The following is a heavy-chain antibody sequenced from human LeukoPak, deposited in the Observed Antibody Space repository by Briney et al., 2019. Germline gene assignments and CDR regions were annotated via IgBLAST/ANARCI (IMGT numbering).Heavy chain of an antibody. D-gene: IGHD6-19*01. J-gene: IGHJ4*02. Sequence: GGSLRLSCAASGFTFTTYAMSWVRQAPGKGLEWVSAISNSGDSPYYADSVKGRFTTSRDNSKNTLYLQINSLRAEDTAVYYCAKHGPVAGIFRAFDFWGQGTLVTVSS. V-gene: IGHV3-23*01. CDR1: GFTFTTYA. CDR2: ISNSGDSP. CDR3: AKHGPVAGIFRAFDF.